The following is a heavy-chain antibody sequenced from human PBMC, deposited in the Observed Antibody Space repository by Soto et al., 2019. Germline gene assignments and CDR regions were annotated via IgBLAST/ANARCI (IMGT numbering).Heavy chain of an antibody. CDR3: ARDPYSSSFLIDY. Sequence: GGSLRLSCAASGFTFSSYSMNWVRQAPGKGLEWVSSISSSSSYIYYADSVKGRFTISRDNAKNSLYLQMNSLRAEDTAVYYCARDPYSSSFLIDYWGQGTLVTVSS. D-gene: IGHD6-6*01. CDR2: ISSSSSYI. V-gene: IGHV3-21*01. CDR1: GFTFSSYS. J-gene: IGHJ4*02.